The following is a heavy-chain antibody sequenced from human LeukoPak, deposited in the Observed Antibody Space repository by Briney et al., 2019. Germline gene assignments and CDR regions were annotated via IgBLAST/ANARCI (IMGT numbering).Heavy chain of an antibody. J-gene: IGHJ4*02. CDR2: MSKDGATI. CDR1: GFTFSRHG. D-gene: IGHD6-13*01. V-gene: IGHV3-30*18. Sequence: GGSLRLSCGASGFTFSRHGMHWARHAPGKGLKWVADMSKDGATIRYEGSVEGRFTISRDNSKNTVYLQMNSLRAEDTAVYYCAKDVPSLSSSWDYWGQGTLVTVSS. CDR3: AKDVPSLSSSWDY.